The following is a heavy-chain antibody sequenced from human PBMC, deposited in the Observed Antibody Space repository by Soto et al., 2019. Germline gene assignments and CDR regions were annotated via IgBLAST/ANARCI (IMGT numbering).Heavy chain of an antibody. CDR3: AKENDGFGDGNVDL. V-gene: IGHV3-9*01. Sequence: EVQVVESGGDLVQPGRSLRLACAASGFTFDRYAMHWVRQAPGKGPEWVSGINRNGGIICYADSVKGRFIISRDNARNSLYLQMNSLRSEDTALYLCAKENDGFGDGNVDLWGKGTTVTVSS. D-gene: IGHD3-10*01. J-gene: IGHJ6*04. CDR2: INRNGGII. CDR1: GFTFDRYA.